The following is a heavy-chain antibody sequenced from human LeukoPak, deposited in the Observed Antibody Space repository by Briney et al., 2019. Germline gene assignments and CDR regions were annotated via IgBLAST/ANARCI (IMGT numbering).Heavy chain of an antibody. CDR2: ISASGGST. Sequence: GGSLRLPCAASGFTFSSYAMSWVRQAPKKGLEWVSVISASGGSTNYADSVKGRVTISRDNSKNTLYLQMNSLRAEDTAVYYCAKDYHYYDSSGYPDYWGQGTLVTVSS. CDR3: AKDYHYYDSSGYPDY. V-gene: IGHV3-23*01. J-gene: IGHJ4*02. D-gene: IGHD3-22*01. CDR1: GFTFSSYA.